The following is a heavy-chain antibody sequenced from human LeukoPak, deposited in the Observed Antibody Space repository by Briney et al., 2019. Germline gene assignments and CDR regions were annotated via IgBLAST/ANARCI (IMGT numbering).Heavy chain of an antibody. V-gene: IGHV3-21*01. CDR1: GFTFSSYS. J-gene: IGHJ4*02. CDR3: ASDPGEYSSGWYLDY. CDR2: ISSSSSYI. Sequence: PGGSLRLSCAASGFTFSSYSMNWVRQAPGKGLEWVSSISSSSSYIYYADSVKGRFTISRDNAKNSLYLQTNSLRAEDTAVYYCASDPGEYSSGWYLDYWGQGTLVTVSS. D-gene: IGHD6-19*01.